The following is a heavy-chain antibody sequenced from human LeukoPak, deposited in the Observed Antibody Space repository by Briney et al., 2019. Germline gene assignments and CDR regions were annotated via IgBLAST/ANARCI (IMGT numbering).Heavy chain of an antibody. Sequence: PSETLSLTCAVYGGSFSGYYWSWSRQPPGKGLEWIGEINHSGSTNYNPSLKSRVTISVDTSKNQFSLKLSSVTAADTAEYYCARGRYRHYYGSGSPPNDAFDIWGQGTMVTVSS. D-gene: IGHD3-10*01. CDR3: ARGRYRHYYGSGSPPNDAFDI. CDR2: INHSGST. J-gene: IGHJ3*02. CDR1: GGSFSGYY. V-gene: IGHV4-34*01.